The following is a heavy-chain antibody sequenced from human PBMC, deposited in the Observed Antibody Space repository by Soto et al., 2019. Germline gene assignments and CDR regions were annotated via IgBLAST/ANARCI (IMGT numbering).Heavy chain of an antibody. CDR1: GFTFSSYA. J-gene: IGHJ5*02. D-gene: IGHD3-9*01. Sequence: QVQLVESGGGVVQPGRSLRLSCAASGFTFSSYAMHWVRQAPGKGLEWVAVISYDGSNKYYADSVKGRFTISRDNSKNTLYLQMNSLRAEDTAVYYCARDRGGGHILPFDPWGQGTLVTVS. CDR2: ISYDGSNK. CDR3: ARDRGGGHILPFDP. V-gene: IGHV3-30-3*01.